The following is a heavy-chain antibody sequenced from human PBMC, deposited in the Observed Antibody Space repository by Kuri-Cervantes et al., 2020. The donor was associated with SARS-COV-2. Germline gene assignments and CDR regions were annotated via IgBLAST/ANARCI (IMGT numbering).Heavy chain of an antibody. D-gene: IGHD2-8*01. CDR2: INPDGSYT. V-gene: IGHV3-74*01. J-gene: IGHJ4*02. CDR1: GFTFSGHW. CDR3: ARDRGYCTNGVCYTFDY. Sequence: GESLKISCAASGFTFSGHWIHWVRQAPGKGLVWVSRINPDGSYTNNADSVKGRFTLSRDNAKNMLFLQMNSLRAEDTAVYYCARDRGYCTNGVCYTFDYWGQGTLVTVSS.